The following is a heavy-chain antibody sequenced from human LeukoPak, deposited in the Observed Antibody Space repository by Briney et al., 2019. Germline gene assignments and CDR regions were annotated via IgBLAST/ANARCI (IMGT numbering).Heavy chain of an antibody. V-gene: IGHV3-48*03. J-gene: IGHJ3*02. Sequence: GGSLRLSCAASGFTFSSYEMNWVRQAPGKGLEWVSYISSSGSTIYYADSVKGRFTISRDNAKNSLYLQMKSLRAEDTAVYYCARDCGGGSCYGPYDAFDIWGQGTMVTVSS. CDR1: GFTFSSYE. D-gene: IGHD2-15*01. CDR2: ISSSGSTI. CDR3: ARDCGGGSCYGPYDAFDI.